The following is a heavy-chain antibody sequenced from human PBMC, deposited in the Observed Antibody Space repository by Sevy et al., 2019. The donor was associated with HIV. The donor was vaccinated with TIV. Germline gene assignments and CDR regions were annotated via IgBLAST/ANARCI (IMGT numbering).Heavy chain of an antibody. V-gene: IGHV4-39*01. J-gene: IGHJ6*02. D-gene: IGHD2-21*02. CDR1: GGSISSSSYY. Sequence: SETLSLTCTVSGGSISSSSYYWGWIRQPPGKGLEWIGSIYYSGSTYYNPSLKSRVTMSVDTSKNQFSLKLSSVTAADTAVYYCARIVVVTEGMDVWGQGTTVTVSS. CDR3: ARIVVVTEGMDV. CDR2: IYYSGST.